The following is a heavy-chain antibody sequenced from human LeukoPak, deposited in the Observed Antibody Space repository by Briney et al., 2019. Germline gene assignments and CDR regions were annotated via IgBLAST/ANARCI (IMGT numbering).Heavy chain of an antibody. CDR2: MNPNSGNT. Sequence: GASVKVSCKASGYTFTSYDINWVRQATGQGLEWMGWMNPNSGNTGYAQEFQGRVTITRNTSISTAYMELSSLRSEDTAVYYCARGADYGDYVDYWGQGTLVTVSS. CDR1: GYTFTSYD. J-gene: IGHJ4*02. CDR3: ARGADYGDYVDY. V-gene: IGHV1-8*03. D-gene: IGHD4-17*01.